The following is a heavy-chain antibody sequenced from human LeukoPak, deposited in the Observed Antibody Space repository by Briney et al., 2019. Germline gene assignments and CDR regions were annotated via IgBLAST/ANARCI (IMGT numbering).Heavy chain of an antibody. Sequence: ASVKVSCKAAGYTFTGYYMHWVRQAPGQGLEWLGSINVASGDTNYKKTFQGRVTVTRDTSVNTVYMEMNNLTADDTALYFCAKETSIVIEDTEGGGCDIWGQGTMVTV. V-gene: IGHV1-2*02. J-gene: IGHJ3*02. CDR2: INVASGDT. CDR3: AKETSIVIEDTEGGGCDI. CDR1: GYTFTGYY. D-gene: IGHD2/OR15-2a*01.